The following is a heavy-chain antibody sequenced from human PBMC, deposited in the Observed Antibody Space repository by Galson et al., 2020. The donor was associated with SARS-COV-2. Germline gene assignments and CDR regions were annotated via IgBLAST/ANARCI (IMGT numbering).Heavy chain of an antibody. CDR3: ARDLAVYCSSTSCYRAGDAFDT. J-gene: IGHJ3*02. CDR2: INHSGST. V-gene: IGHV4-34*01. Sequence: SETLSLTCAIYGGSFSGYYWSWIRQPPGKGLEWIGEINHSGSTNYNPSLKSRVTISVDTSKNQFSLKLSSVTAADTAVYYCARDLAVYCSSTSCYRAGDAFDTWGQGTMVTVSS. D-gene: IGHD2-2*02. CDR1: GGSFSGYY.